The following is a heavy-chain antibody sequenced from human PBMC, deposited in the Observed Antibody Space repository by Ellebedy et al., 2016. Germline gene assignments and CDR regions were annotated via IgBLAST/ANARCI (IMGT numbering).Heavy chain of an antibody. D-gene: IGHD1-26*01. CDR2: IYHSGNT. Sequence: SETLSLTCAVSGGSISSSNWWSWVRQPPGKGLEWIGEIYHSGNTNYNPSLKSRVTISVDKSNNQLSLKLSSATAADTAVYYCARMNPGGSYHDVAYDIWGQGTRVTVSS. J-gene: IGHJ3*02. V-gene: IGHV4-4*02. CDR1: GGSISSSNW. CDR3: ARMNPGGSYHDVAYDI.